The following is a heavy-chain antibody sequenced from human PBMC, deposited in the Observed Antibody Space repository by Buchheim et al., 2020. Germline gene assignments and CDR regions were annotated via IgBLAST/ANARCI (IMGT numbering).Heavy chain of an antibody. Sequence: EVQVVESGGGLVEPGGSLRLSCAASGFTFSTSSMCWVRQAPGKGLEWVSFITSSGSHIYYADSVKGRFTISRDNAKNSLYLQMNSLRVEDTAVYYCARVSDGTGTRPIDYWGQGTL. CDR2: ITSSGSHI. J-gene: IGHJ4*02. V-gene: IGHV3-21*01. CDR1: GFTFSTSS. D-gene: IGHD3-10*01. CDR3: ARVSDGTGTRPIDY.